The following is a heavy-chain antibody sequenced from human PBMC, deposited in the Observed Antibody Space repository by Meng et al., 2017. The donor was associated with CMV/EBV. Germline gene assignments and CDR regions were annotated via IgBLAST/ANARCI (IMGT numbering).Heavy chain of an antibody. J-gene: IGHJ6*02. V-gene: IGHV1-18*01. CDR3: ASTDVVGEDYYYGMDV. D-gene: IGHD3-16*01. Sequence: VSVKVSCKASGYTFTSYGISRVRQAPGQGLEWMGWISAYNGNTNYAQKLQGRVTMTTDTSTSTAYMELRSLRSDDTAVYYCASTDVVGEDYYYGMDVWGQGTTVTVSS. CDR1: GYTFTSYG. CDR2: ISAYNGNT.